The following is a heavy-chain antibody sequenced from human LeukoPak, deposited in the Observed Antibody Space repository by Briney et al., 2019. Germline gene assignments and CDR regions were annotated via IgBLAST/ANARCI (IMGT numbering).Heavy chain of an antibody. V-gene: IGHV3-21*01. Sequence: GGSLRLSCAASGFTFSSYGMNWVRQAPGKGLEWVSSISSSSSYIYYADSVKGRFTISRDNAKNSLYLQMNSLRAEDTAVYYCAREEYSSGWYHYYYMDVWGKGTTVTVSS. CDR3: AREEYSSGWYHYYYMDV. J-gene: IGHJ6*03. D-gene: IGHD6-19*01. CDR1: GFTFSSYG. CDR2: ISSSSSYI.